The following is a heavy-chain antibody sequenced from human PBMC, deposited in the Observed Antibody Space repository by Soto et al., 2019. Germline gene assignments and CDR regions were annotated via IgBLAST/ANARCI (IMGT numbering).Heavy chain of an antibody. V-gene: IGHV3-74*01. D-gene: IGHD5-18*01. CDR1: GFTFSSYW. CDR2: INSDGSST. Sequence: PGGSLRLSCAASGFTFSSYWKHWVRQAPGKGLVWVSRINSDGSSTSYADSVKGRFTISRDNAKNTLYLQMDSLRAEDTAVYYCARRAGYSYYYYYGMDVWSQGTTVTVYS. CDR3: ARRAGYSYYYYYGMDV. J-gene: IGHJ6*02.